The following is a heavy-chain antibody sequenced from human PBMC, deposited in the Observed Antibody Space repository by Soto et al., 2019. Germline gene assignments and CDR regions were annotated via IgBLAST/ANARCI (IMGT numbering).Heavy chain of an antibody. Sequence: QVQLVESGGGVVQPGRSLKLSCAASEFTFSSYTMYWVLQTPGKGLEWVAGISHDGVNTYYLDSVKGRFTISRDNSKNTLYLEMNSLRVEDTAVYYCAREWSISVAVHGYWGQGTLVTVAS. J-gene: IGHJ4*02. V-gene: IGHV3-30-3*01. CDR2: ISHDGVNT. CDR3: AREWSISVAVHGY. CDR1: EFTFSSYT. D-gene: IGHD6-19*01.